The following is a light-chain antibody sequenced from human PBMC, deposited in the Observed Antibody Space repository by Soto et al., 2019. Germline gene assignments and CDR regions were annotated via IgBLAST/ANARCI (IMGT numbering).Light chain of an antibody. J-gene: IGKJ2*01. CDR1: YDISSS. V-gene: IGKV1-9*01. CDR3: QQLSHYPYT. Sequence: DIQLTQSPSFLSASVEDRVTISCRASYDISSSLAWYQQEPGKPPKLLSYDSSTLQTGVPSRFTGSGSGRKFTLTISGLQFWDFATYFCQQLSHYPYTFGQGTKLEI. CDR2: DSS.